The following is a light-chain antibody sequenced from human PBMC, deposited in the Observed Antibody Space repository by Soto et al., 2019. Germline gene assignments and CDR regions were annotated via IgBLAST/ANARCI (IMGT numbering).Light chain of an antibody. Sequence: EIVMTQSPATLSVSPGETAPLSCRASQSVSYNLACYQQKPGQGPRLLIYGAFTRATGIPARFSGSGSGTDFTLTISSLQSEEFAVYYCQQYKHWPPLTFGGGPKVEIK. V-gene: IGKV3-15*01. CDR1: QSVSYN. CDR2: GAF. CDR3: QQYKHWPPLT. J-gene: IGKJ4*01.